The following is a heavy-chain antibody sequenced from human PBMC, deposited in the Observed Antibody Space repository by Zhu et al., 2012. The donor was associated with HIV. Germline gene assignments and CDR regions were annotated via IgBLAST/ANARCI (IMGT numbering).Heavy chain of an antibody. D-gene: IGHD3-10*01. CDR3: ARLGAYYGPEGPLIAFEIAFDI. J-gene: IGHJ3*02. CDR2: IYHSGST. Sequence: QVQLQESGPGLVKPSETLSLTCAVSGYSISSGYYWGWIRQPPGKGLERIGSIYHSGSTYYNPSLKSRVTISVDTSKNQFSLKLSSVTAADTAVYYCARLGAYYGPEGPLIAFEIAFDIWAKGQWSPSLQ. CDR1: GYSISSGYY. V-gene: IGHV4-38-2*01.